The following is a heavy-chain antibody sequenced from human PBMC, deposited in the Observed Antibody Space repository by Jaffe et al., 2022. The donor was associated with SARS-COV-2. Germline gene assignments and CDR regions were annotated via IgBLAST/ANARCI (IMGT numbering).Heavy chain of an antibody. D-gene: IGHD6-13*01. J-gene: IGHJ1*01. CDR2: INHSGST. V-gene: IGHV4-34*01. CDR1: GGSFSGYY. CDR3: ARALGSSWTGDFQH. Sequence: QVQLQQWGAGLLKPSETLSLTCAVYGGSFSGYYWSWIRQSPGKGLEWIGEINHSGSTNYNPSLKSRVTISVDTSKNQFSLKVSSVTAADTAVYYCARALGSSWTGDFQHWGQGTLVTVSS.